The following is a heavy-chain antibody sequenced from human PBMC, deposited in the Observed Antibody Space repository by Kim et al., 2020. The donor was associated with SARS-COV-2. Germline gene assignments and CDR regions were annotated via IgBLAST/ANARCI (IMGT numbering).Heavy chain of an antibody. V-gene: IGHV6-1*01. D-gene: IGHD2-15*01. J-gene: IGHJ4*02. CDR3: ARRTSGALDY. CDR1: GDSVSSIHAT. CDR2: TYYRSKWST. Sequence: SQTLSLTCAVSGDSVSSIHATWNWVRQSPSRGLEWLGLTYYRSKWSTEYAPSVRSRVAITADTSKNQFSLQLTSVTVEDTAVYFCARRTSGALDYWGQGSLVTVSP.